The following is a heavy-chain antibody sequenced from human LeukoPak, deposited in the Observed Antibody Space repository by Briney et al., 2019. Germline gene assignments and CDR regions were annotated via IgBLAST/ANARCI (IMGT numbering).Heavy chain of an antibody. D-gene: IGHD5-24*01. CDR1: GFTVSSSY. CDR3: AREGDGSRAHYYYMDV. J-gene: IGHJ6*03. Sequence: GGSLRLSCAASGFTVSSSYMSWVRQAPGKGLEWVSTIYRDFSTYYADSVKGRFIISRDNSKNTLHLQMNSLRVEDTAVYYCAREGDGSRAHYYYMDVWGTGTTVTISS. CDR2: IYRDFST. V-gene: IGHV3-66*01.